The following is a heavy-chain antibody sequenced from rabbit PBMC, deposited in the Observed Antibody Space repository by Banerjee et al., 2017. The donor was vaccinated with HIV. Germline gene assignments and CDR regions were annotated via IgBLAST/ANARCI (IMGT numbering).Heavy chain of an antibody. CDR2: IYTNTGTT. CDR1: GFSLSNNYV. Sequence: QSLEESGGDLVKPGASLTLTCKASGFSLSNNYVMRWVRQAPGKGLEWIASIYTNTGTTYYATWAKGRFTISKTSSTTVTLQMTSLTDADTTTYFCARDGAYSDVVWDLWGQGTLVTVS. CDR3: ARDGAYSDVVWDL. J-gene: IGHJ4*01. D-gene: IGHD6-1*01. V-gene: IGHV1S40*01.